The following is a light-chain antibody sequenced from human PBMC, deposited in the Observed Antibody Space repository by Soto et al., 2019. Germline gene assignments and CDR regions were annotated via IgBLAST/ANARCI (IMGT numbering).Light chain of an antibody. CDR2: ADS. CDR1: QSVYNS. Sequence: EIVLTQSPATLSLAPGERATLSCRASQSVYNSLAWYQQKPGQAPRLLIYADSNRATGIPARFSGSGSGTDFTLTISSLEPEDFSVYYCQQRYNWPITFGQGTRLEIK. V-gene: IGKV3-11*01. CDR3: QQRYNWPIT. J-gene: IGKJ5*01.